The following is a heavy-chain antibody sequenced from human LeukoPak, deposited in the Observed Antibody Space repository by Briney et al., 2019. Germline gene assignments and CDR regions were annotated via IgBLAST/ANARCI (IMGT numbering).Heavy chain of an antibody. D-gene: IGHD4-11*01. J-gene: IGHJ4*02. V-gene: IGHV1-69*05. CDR3: ARTTTVTPYYFDY. CDR1: GGTFSSYA. CDR2: IIPIFGTA. Sequence: SVKVSCKASGGTFSSYAISWVRQAPGQGLEWMGGIIPIFGTANYAQKFQGRVTITTDESASTAYMELSSLRSEDTAVYYCARTTTVTPYYFDYWGQGTLVTVSS.